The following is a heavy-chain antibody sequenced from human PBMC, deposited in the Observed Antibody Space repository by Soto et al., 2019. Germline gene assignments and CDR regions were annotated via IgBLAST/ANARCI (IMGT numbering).Heavy chain of an antibody. Sequence: PSVTLSLPCTVSGGSVGNSNYYWGWIRQSPGKGLEWIGSVYYRGRSYSKSSVKSRVTISVDTSKNQFSLNLNSVTASDTAVYFCVSQRTSVLTQAYFDYWGPGALVTVSS. CDR2: VYYRGRS. D-gene: IGHD2-8*01. CDR1: GGSVGNSNYY. CDR3: VSQRTSVLTQAYFDY. V-gene: IGHV4-39*01. J-gene: IGHJ4*02.